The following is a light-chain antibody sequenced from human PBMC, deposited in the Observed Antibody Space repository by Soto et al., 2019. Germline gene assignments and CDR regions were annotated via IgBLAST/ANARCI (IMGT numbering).Light chain of an antibody. J-gene: IGKJ1*01. CDR2: DAS. Sequence: EIVLTQSPATLSLSPGERATLSCRASQSIGLAIAWYQHKPGQAPRLLIFDASQRATGIPARVRGSGSGTDFTLSISSLEPEDFAVYYCQQRTDRPPWTFGQGTKVESK. V-gene: IGKV3-11*01. CDR1: QSIGLA. CDR3: QQRTDRPPWT.